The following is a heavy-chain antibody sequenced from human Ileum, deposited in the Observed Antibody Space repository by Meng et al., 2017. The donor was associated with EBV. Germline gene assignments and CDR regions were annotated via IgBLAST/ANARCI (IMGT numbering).Heavy chain of an antibody. J-gene: IGHJ4*02. CDR2: INTDNGET. CDR3: ASRPGFNIGPFDF. Sequence: QLVQSGAGVKKPGASVKISCKASGYTFTRYPIHWVRQAPGQRPEWMGWINTDNGETEFSQKFQGRVTITRDTSATTAYMELISLRSEDTAVYYCASRPGFNIGPFDFWGQGTLVTVSS. CDR1: GYTFTRYP. V-gene: IGHV1-3*04. D-gene: IGHD3/OR15-3a*01.